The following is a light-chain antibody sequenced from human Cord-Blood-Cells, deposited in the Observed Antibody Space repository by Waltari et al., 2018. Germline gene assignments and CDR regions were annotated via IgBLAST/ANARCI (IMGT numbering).Light chain of an antibody. CDR2: DVS. J-gene: IGLJ2*01. Sequence: QSALTQPASVSGSPGQSITIPCTGTSSDVGGYNYVSWYQQHPGKAPKLMIYDVSNRPYGVYNRFSRSKAGNAASLTISGLQAEDEADYYCSSYTSSSTVVFGGGTRLTVL. CDR1: SSDVGGYNY. V-gene: IGLV2-14*01. CDR3: SSYTSSSTVV.